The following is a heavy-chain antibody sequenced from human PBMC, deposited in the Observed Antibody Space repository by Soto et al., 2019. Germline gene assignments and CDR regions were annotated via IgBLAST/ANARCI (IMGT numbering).Heavy chain of an antibody. CDR1: GGTFSSYA. V-gene: IGHV1-69*13. J-gene: IGHJ6*02. D-gene: IGHD5-12*01. CDR2: IIPIFGTA. Sequence: SVKVSCKASGGTFSSYAISWVRQAPGQGLEWMGGIIPIFGTANYAQKFQGRVTITADESTSTAYMELSSLRSEDTAVYYCASGYTSNYGMDVWGQGTTVTVSS. CDR3: ASGYTSNYGMDV.